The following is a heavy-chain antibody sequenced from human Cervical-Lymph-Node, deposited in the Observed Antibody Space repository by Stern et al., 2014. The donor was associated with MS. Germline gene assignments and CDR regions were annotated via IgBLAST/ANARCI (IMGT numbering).Heavy chain of an antibody. Sequence: EVQLEESGGGLVQPGGSLRLSCAASGFTFSSYDMHWVRQATGKGLEWVSAIGIAGDTHYPGSVKGRFSISRENANNSLYLQMNSVRVGDTAVYYCARDRNGMDVWGQGTTVTVSS. V-gene: IGHV3-13*01. J-gene: IGHJ6*02. CDR2: IGIAGDT. CDR3: ARDRNGMDV. CDR1: GFTFSSYD.